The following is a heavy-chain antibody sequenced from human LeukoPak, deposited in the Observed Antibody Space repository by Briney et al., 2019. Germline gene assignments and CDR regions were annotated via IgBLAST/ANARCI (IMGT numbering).Heavy chain of an antibody. CDR3: ARRPAAGPNRDWFDS. D-gene: IGHD6-13*01. J-gene: IGHJ5*01. CDR1: GGSISTYY. V-gene: IGHV4-59*08. Sequence: SETLSLTCTVSGGSISTYYWTWIRQPPGKGLEWIGYMSYSGSHSYHSSLRSRVTMSVDTSKNQFSLKVSSVTAADTAMYYCARRPAAGPNRDWFDSWGQGTLVTVSS. CDR2: MSYSGSH.